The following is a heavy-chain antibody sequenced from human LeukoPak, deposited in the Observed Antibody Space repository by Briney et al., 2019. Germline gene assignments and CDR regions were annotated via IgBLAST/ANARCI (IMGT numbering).Heavy chain of an antibody. V-gene: IGHV3-48*02. CDR3: ARGRTDFDY. Sequence: GGSLRLSCAASGFSFSSYSMNWVRQAPGKGLEWVSYIRTSSHIYYAASVKGRFTISRDNAKNSLYLQMNSLRDEDTAVYYCARGRTDFDYWGQGTLVTVSS. J-gene: IGHJ4*02. CDR1: GFSFSSYS. CDR2: IRTSSHI.